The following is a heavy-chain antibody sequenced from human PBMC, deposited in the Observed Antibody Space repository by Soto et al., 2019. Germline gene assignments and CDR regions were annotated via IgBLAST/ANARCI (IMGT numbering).Heavy chain of an antibody. CDR2: INPNSGGT. Sequence: ASVKVSCKASGYTFTGYYMHWVRQAPGQGLEWMGWINPNSGGTNYAQKSQGRVTMTRDTSISTAYMELSRLRSDDTAVYYCARDSQYQLLYFNWFDPWGQGTLVTVSS. CDR1: GYTFTGYY. CDR3: ARDSQYQLLYFNWFDP. J-gene: IGHJ5*02. V-gene: IGHV1-2*02. D-gene: IGHD2-2*02.